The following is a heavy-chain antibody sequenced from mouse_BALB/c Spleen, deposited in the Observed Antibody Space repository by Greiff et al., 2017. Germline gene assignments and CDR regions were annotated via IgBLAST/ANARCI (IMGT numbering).Heavy chain of an antibody. D-gene: IGHD2-1*01. Sequence: VQLQQSGAELVKPGASVKLSCTASGFNIKDTYMHWVKQRPEQGLEWIGRIDPANGNTKYDPKLQGKATITADTSSNTAYLQLSSLTSEDTAVYYCARWDYGNYHWYFDVWGAGTTVTVSS. CDR2: IDPANGNT. J-gene: IGHJ1*01. CDR1: GFNIKDTY. V-gene: IGHV14-3*02. CDR3: ARWDYGNYHWYFDV.